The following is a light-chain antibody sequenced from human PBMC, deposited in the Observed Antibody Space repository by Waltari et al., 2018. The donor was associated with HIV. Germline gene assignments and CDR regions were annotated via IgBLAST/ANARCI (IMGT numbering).Light chain of an antibody. CDR1: SSHLGSYNL. J-gene: IGLJ3*02. CDR3: CSFARSSTWV. Sequence: QSALTQPASVSASPGQSITISCPGSSSHLGSYNLVSWYQQHPGKAHKLMVYEVNKRPSGISNRFSGSKSGNTASLTISGLQAEDEADYYCCSFARSSTWVFGGGTKLSVL. CDR2: EVN. V-gene: IGLV2-23*02.